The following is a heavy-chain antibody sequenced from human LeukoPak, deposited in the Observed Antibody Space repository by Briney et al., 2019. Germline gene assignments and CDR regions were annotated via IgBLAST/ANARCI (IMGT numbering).Heavy chain of an antibody. V-gene: IGHV4-59*08. CDR1: GGSISSYY. D-gene: IGHD1-26*01. CDR2: IYYSGST. Sequence: NPSETLSLTRTVSGGSISSYYWSWIRQPPGKGLEWIGYIYYSGSTNYNPSLKSRVTISVDTSKNQFSLKLSSVTAADTAVYYCARNGHQPLPDYWGQGTLVTVSS. CDR3: ARNGHQPLPDY. J-gene: IGHJ4*02.